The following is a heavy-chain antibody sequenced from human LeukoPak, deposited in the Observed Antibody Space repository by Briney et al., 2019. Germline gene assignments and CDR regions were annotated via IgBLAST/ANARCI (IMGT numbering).Heavy chain of an antibody. V-gene: IGHV1-3*01. CDR3: ARDTSGYDEAYYFDY. Sequence: ASVKVSCKASGGTFSSYAISWVRQAPGQGLEWMGWINAGNGNTKYSQKFQGRVTITRDTSASTAYMELSSLRSEDTAVYYCARDTSGYDEAYYFDYWGQGTLVTVSS. CDR1: GGTFSSYA. D-gene: IGHD5-12*01. CDR2: INAGNGNT. J-gene: IGHJ4*02.